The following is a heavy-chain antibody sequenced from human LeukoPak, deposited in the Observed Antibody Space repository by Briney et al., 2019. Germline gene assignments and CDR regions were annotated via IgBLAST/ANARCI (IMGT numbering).Heavy chain of an antibody. CDR1: GFTFSSYW. D-gene: IGHD2/OR15-2a*01. CDR3: ARDKYLDGTTYYPRFDY. Sequence: GGSLRLSCAASGFTFSSYWMSWVRQAPGKGLEWVANIKQDGGEKYYVDSVKGRFTISRDNAKTSLYLQMTSLRAEHTAVYYCARDKYLDGTTYYPRFDYWGQGILVTVSS. CDR2: IKQDGGEK. V-gene: IGHV3-7*04. J-gene: IGHJ4*02.